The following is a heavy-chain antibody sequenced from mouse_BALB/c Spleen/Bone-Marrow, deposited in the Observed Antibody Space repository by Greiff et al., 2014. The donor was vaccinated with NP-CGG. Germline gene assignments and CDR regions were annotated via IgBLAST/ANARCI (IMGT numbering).Heavy chain of an antibody. CDR3: ARREGNHAAWFAY. J-gene: IGHJ3*01. V-gene: IGHV3-1*02. CDR1: GYSITSGYS. D-gene: IGHD2-1*01. Sequence: EVKLEESGPDLVKPSQSLSLTCTVTGYSITSGYSWHWIRQFPGNILEWMGYIHYSGSTNYNPSLKSRTSFTRDTSKNQFFLQLNSVTTEDTATYYCARREGNHAAWFAYWGQGTLVTVSA. CDR2: IHYSGST.